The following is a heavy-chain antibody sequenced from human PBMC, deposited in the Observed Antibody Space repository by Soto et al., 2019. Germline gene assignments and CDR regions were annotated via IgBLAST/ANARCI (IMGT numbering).Heavy chain of an antibody. D-gene: IGHD6-19*01. V-gene: IGHV4-61*01. Sequence: SETLSLTCTVSGGSVSSANYYWNWIRQPPGKGLEWIGYVYYTGSTNYNPSLKSRVTISVDTSKNQFSLKLTSVTGADTAVYYCARELIGWYGDGWFDPWGQGTLVTVSS. CDR2: VYYTGST. CDR1: GGSVSSANYY. CDR3: ARELIGWYGDGWFDP. J-gene: IGHJ5*02.